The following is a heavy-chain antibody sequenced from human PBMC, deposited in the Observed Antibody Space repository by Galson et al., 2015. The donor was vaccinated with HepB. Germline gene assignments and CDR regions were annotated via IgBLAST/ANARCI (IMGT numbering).Heavy chain of an antibody. CDR2: IIPIFGTA. CDR1: GGTFSSYA. Sequence: SVKVSCKASGGTFSSYAISWVRQAPGQGLEWMGGIIPIFGTAHYAQKFQGRVTITADESTCIAYMELSSLRSEDTAVYYCARDFGIAAAGTYYGMDVWGQGTTVTVSS. J-gene: IGHJ6*02. CDR3: ARDFGIAAAGTYYGMDV. V-gene: IGHV1-69*13. D-gene: IGHD6-13*01.